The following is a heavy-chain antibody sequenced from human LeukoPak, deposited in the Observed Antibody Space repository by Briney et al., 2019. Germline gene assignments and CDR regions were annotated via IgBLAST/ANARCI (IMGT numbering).Heavy chain of an antibody. CDR3: ARAEYYYGSGSYFDY. CDR1: GYTFTSYD. V-gene: IGHV1-8*03. D-gene: IGHD3-10*01. CDR2: MNPNSGNT. Sequence: GASVKVSCKASGYTFTSYDINWVRQATGQGLEWMGWMNPNSGNTGYAQKFQGRVTITRDTSISTAYMELSRLRSDDTAVYYCARAEYYYGSGSYFDYWGQGTLVTVSS. J-gene: IGHJ4*02.